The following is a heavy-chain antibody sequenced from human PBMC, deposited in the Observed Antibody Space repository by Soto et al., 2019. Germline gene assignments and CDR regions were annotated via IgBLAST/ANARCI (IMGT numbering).Heavy chain of an antibody. J-gene: IGHJ4*02. Sequence: GGSLRLSCEAAGFTFRNHGMHWVRQAPGKGLEWVAVIWYDGSDKYYADSVKGRFTISRDNSRNTLYLQMNSLRVEDTAVYYCARDIASRRFDYLGQGTLVTVSS. CDR3: ARDIASRRFDY. V-gene: IGHV3-33*01. CDR1: GFTFRNHG. D-gene: IGHD6-6*01. CDR2: IWYDGSDK.